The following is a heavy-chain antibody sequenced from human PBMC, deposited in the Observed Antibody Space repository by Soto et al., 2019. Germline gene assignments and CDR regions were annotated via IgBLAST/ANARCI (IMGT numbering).Heavy chain of an antibody. D-gene: IGHD2-15*01. CDR2: ISSSSSYI. Sequence: GGSLRLSCAASGFTFSSYSMNWVRQAPGKGLEWVSSISSSSSYIYYADSVKGRFTISRDNAKNSLYLQMNSLRAEDTAVYYCARLYCSGGSCYSDYWGQGTLVTVSS. J-gene: IGHJ4*02. CDR3: ARLYCSGGSCYSDY. V-gene: IGHV3-21*01. CDR1: GFTFSSYS.